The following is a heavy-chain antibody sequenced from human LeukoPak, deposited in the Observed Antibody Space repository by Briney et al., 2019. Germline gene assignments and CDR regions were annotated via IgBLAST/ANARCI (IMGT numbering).Heavy chain of an antibody. CDR2: IFSGGIT. CDR1: GGSFSGYY. CDR3: ARGVCTSSYCYAGDYGLDV. J-gene: IGHJ6*02. Sequence: PSETLSLTCAVYGGSFSGYYWSWIRQPPGKGLEWIGYIFSGGITNYNPSLKSRTTISLDTSESQFSLTVTSVTAADTAVYYCARGVCTSSYCYAGDYGLDVWGQGTTVTVSS. D-gene: IGHD2-2*01. V-gene: IGHV4-34*11.